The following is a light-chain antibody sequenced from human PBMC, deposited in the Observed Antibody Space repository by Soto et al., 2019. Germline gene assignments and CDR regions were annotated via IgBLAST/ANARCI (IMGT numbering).Light chain of an antibody. V-gene: IGLV2-14*01. CDR1: SSDVGAHNF. CDR3: SSYTTNKTLL. J-gene: IGLJ2*01. CDR2: EIS. Sequence: QSALTQPASVSGSPGQSITISCTGTSSDVGAHNFVSWYQQHPGKAPKLIFYEISNRPPGLSDRFSGSKSGTTASLTISGLQAEDEADYFCSSYTTNKTLLFGGGTQVTVL.